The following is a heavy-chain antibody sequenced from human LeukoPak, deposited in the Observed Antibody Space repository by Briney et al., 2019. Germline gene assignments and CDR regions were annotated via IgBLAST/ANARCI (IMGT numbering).Heavy chain of an antibody. J-gene: IGHJ4*02. D-gene: IGHD3-9*01. CDR3: ARDFYDILTGVSDY. CDR1: GFSFSNYA. V-gene: IGHV3-23*01. CDR2: ISGSGVST. Sequence: GGSLRLSCVASGFSFSNYAMSWVRQAPGKGLEWVSAISGSGVSTYFADSVKGRFTISRDNAQNSLYLQMNSLRADDTAVYYCARDFYDILTGVSDYWGQGTLVTVSS.